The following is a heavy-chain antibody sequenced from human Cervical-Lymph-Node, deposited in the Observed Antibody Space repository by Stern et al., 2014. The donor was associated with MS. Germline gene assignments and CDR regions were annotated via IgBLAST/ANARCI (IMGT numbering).Heavy chain of an antibody. CDR3: ARDLVSSSAGWYFDL. CDR2: IYYSGST. J-gene: IGHJ2*01. V-gene: IGHV4-31*03. Sequence: QVQLQESGPGLVKPSQTLSLTCTVSGGSISSGGYYCSWIRQHPGKGLEWIGYIYYSGSTYYNPSLKSRVTISVDTSKNQFSLKLSSVTAADTAVYYCARDLVSSSAGWYFDLWGRGTLVTVSS. D-gene: IGHD2-21*01. CDR1: GGSISSGGYY.